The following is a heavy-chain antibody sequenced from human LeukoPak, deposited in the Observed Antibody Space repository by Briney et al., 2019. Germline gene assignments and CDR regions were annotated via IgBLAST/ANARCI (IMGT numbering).Heavy chain of an antibody. CDR3: AREDNPLWFDP. Sequence: GGSLRLSCAASEFSFSNFAMYWVRQPPGKGLEWLAVISYDGSIRYYADSVKGRLTISRDNSNNTLHLQMNSLRPDDSALYYCAREDNPLWFDPWGQGTLVTVSS. J-gene: IGHJ5*02. CDR2: ISYDGSIR. V-gene: IGHV3-30*04. D-gene: IGHD1-1*01. CDR1: EFSFSNFA.